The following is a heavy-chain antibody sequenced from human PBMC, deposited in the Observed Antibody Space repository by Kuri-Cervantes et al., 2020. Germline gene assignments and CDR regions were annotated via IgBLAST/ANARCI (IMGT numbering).Heavy chain of an antibody. J-gene: IGHJ4*02. D-gene: IGHD3-10*01. CDR2: LSAGGGST. CDR3: ARTYYYGYHSDF. CDR1: GFTFSSYA. V-gene: IGHV3-23*01. Sequence: GESLKISCAASGFTFSSYAMSWVRQAPGKGLEWVSALSAGGGSTYYADSAKGRFTISRDNSKNTLYLQMNSLRAEDTAVYYCARTYYYGYHSDFWGQGTLVTDSS.